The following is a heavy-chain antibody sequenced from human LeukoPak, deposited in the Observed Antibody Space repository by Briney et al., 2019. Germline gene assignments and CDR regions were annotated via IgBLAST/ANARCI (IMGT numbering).Heavy chain of an antibody. CDR2: INHSGST. Sequence: SETLSLPCAVYVGSFSGYYWSWIRQPPGKGLEWIGEINHSGSTNYNPSLKSRVTISVDTSKNQFSLKLSAVTAADTAVYSCARALRQPGYFQHWGQGTLVTVSS. D-gene: IGHD1-14*01. CDR1: VGSFSGYY. V-gene: IGHV4-34*01. CDR3: ARALRQPGYFQH. J-gene: IGHJ1*01.